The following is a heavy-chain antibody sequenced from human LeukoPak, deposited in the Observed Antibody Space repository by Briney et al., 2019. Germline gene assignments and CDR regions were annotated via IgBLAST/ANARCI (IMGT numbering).Heavy chain of an antibody. Sequence: GGSLRLSCAASGFTFSSYWMSWVRQAPGKGLQSVAYISQDVSQKYYVDSVKGRFTISRDNAKNSLHLEMNSLRAEDTALYYCARVGYNGWNFENWGQGTLVTVSS. V-gene: IGHV3-7*01. CDR3: ARVGYNGWNFEN. D-gene: IGHD5-12*01. CDR2: ISQDVSQK. J-gene: IGHJ4*02. CDR1: GFTFSSYW.